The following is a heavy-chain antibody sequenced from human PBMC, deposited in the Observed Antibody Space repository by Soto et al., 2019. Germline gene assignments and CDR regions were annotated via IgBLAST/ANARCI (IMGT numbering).Heavy chain of an antibody. D-gene: IGHD6-13*01. CDR3: AREGQPAAGTTPHN. CDR2: ISYVGGKK. J-gene: IGHJ4*02. CDR1: GFNFSSYA. Sequence: QEQLVESGGGVVQPGRSLRLSCAASGFNFSSYAMHWVRQAPGKGLEWVAVISYVGGKKYYADSVKGRFTISRDNSQNTLYVEMTSLSAEDTAVYYCAREGQPAAGTTPHNWGQGTLVTVSS. V-gene: IGHV3-30*04.